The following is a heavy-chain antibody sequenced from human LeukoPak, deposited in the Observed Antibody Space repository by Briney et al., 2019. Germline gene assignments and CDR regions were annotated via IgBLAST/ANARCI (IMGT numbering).Heavy chain of an antibody. CDR1: GFTVSSNY. CDR3: ARVVGELFLLDY. Sequence: GGSLRFSCAASGFTVSSNYMSWVRQAPGKGLEWVSVIYSGGSTYYADSVKGRFTISRDNSKNTLYLQMNSLRAEDTAVYYCARVVGELFLLDYWGQGTLVTVSS. D-gene: IGHD3-10*01. CDR2: IYSGGST. V-gene: IGHV3-66*01. J-gene: IGHJ4*02.